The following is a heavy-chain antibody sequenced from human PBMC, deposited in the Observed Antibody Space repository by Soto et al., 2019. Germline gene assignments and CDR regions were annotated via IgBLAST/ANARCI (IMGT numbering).Heavy chain of an antibody. CDR2: ISGSAIAT. J-gene: IGHJ5*02. Sequence: EVQLLESGGGLVQPGGSLRLSCAASGFTFSDYAMSWVRQAPGKGLEWVSAISGSAIATYYADSVKGRFTISRDNSKNTLYLQMNRLRAEDTAVYYCAKDAISMVRGTNNWFDLWGQGTLVTVSS. D-gene: IGHD3-10*01. V-gene: IGHV3-23*01. CDR1: GFTFSDYA. CDR3: AKDAISMVRGTNNWFDL.